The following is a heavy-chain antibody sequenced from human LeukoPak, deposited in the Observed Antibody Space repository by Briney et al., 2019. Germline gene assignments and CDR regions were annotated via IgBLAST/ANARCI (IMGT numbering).Heavy chain of an antibody. Sequence: PSETLSLTCTVSGASTGSSDHYWSWVRQTPGKGLEWLGFIFHTGTTCYNPSLQSRLRISIDTSKNQFSLRLTSATAADTAIYYCARDDSLGGTYYWGPGTPVTVSS. V-gene: IGHV4-30-4*01. CDR1: GASTGSSDHY. D-gene: IGHD1-26*01. CDR3: ARDDSLGGTYY. CDR2: IFHTGTT. J-gene: IGHJ4*02.